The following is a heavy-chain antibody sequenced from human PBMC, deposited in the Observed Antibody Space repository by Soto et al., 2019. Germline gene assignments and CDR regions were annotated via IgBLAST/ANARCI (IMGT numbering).Heavy chain of an antibody. Sequence: PGGSLRLSCVASGVTFSSYAMSWVRQAPGKGLEWVSAISGSGGSTYYADSVKGRFTISRDNSKNTLYLQMNSLRAEDTAVYYCAKASEWELFRCAFDIWGQGTMVTVSS. CDR1: GVTFSSYA. CDR3: AKASEWELFRCAFDI. D-gene: IGHD1-26*01. V-gene: IGHV3-23*01. CDR2: ISGSGGST. J-gene: IGHJ3*02.